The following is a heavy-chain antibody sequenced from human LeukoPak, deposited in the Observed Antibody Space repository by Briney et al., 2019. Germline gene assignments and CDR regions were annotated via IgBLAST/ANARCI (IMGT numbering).Heavy chain of an antibody. CDR2: INSDGSST. D-gene: IGHD3-22*01. J-gene: IGHJ6*02. Sequence: GGSLRPSCAASGFTFSSYWMHWVRQAPGKGLVWVSRINSDGSSTSYADSVKGRFTISRDNAKNTLYLQMNSLRAEDTAVYYCARDLRSGYRSYYYGMDVWGQGTTVTVSS. CDR1: GFTFSSYW. V-gene: IGHV3-74*01. CDR3: ARDLRSGYRSYYYGMDV.